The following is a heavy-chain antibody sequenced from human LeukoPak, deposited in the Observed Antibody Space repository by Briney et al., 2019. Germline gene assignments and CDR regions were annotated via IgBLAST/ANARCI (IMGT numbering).Heavy chain of an antibody. J-gene: IGHJ4*02. CDR1: GVTFSSYA. V-gene: IGHV3-23*01. Sequence: GGSLRLSCAASGVTFSSYAMSWVRQAPGKGLEWVSAISGSGGSTYYADSVKGRFTISRDNSKNTLYLQMNSLRAEDTAVYYRAKDLITFGGVIPHFDYWGQGTLVTVSS. CDR3: AKDLITFGGVIPHFDY. CDR2: ISGSGGST. D-gene: IGHD3-16*02.